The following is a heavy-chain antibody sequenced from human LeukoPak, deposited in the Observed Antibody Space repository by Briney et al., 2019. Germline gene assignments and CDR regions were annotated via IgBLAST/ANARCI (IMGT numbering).Heavy chain of an antibody. CDR3: ARPVISIFGVDNRGDQRDY. J-gene: IGHJ4*02. CDR2: IYYSGST. D-gene: IGHD3-3*01. CDR1: GGSISSSSYY. Sequence: PSETLSLTCTVSGGSISSSSYYWGWIRQPPGKGLEWIGSIYYSGSTYYNPSLKSRVTISVHTSKNQFSLKLSSVTAADTAVYYCARPVISIFGVDNRGDQRDYWGQGTLVTVSS. V-gene: IGHV4-39*01.